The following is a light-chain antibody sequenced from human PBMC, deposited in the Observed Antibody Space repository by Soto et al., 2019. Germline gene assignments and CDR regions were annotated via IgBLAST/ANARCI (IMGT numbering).Light chain of an antibody. Sequence: QSPLTQPASVSGSPGQSITISCTETSSDVGGYNYVSWYQQHSGKAPKLMIYEVSNRPSGVSNRFSGSKSGNTASLTISGLQAEDEADYYCSSYRSSSTSYVFGTGTKVTVL. CDR1: SSDVGGYNY. V-gene: IGLV2-14*01. CDR3: SSYRSSSTSYV. J-gene: IGLJ1*01. CDR2: EVS.